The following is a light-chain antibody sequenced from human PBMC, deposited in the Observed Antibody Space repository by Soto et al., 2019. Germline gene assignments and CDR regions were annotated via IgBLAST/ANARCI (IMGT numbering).Light chain of an antibody. CDR1: SSDVGGYNY. J-gene: IGLJ2*01. CDR2: DVS. CDR3: SSYAGSNIVV. Sequence: QSVLTQPPSASGSPGQSVTISCTGSSSDVGGYNYVSWYQQHPGKAPKLMIYDVSKRPSGVPDRFSGSKSGNTASLTVSGLQAEDEADYYCSSYAGSNIVVFDGGTKLTVL. V-gene: IGLV2-8*01.